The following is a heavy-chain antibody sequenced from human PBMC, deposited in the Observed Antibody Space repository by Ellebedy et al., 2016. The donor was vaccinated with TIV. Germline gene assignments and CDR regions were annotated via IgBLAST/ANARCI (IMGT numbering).Heavy chain of an antibody. Sequence: SETLSLTCTVSGVSITSHFWAWIRQPAGGGLEWIERLHSSGTPNYNHSPKTRVIMSRDTAKDQFSLKLSSVTAADPAFYYCARHGPQWFDAFDLWGQGTLVTVSS. J-gene: IGHJ3*01. CDR3: ARHGPQWFDAFDL. CDR1: GVSITSHF. D-gene: IGHD3-22*01. CDR2: LHSSGTP. V-gene: IGHV4-4*07.